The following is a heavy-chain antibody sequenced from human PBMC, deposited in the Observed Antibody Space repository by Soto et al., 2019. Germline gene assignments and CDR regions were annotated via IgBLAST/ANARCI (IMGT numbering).Heavy chain of an antibody. Sequence: PGGSLRLSCAASGFTFSSYAMHWVRQAPGKGLEWVAVISYDGSNKYYADSVKGRFTISRDNSKNTLYLQMNSLRAEDTAVYYCAREVVGATTGSFDYWGQGTLVTVSS. D-gene: IGHD1-26*01. V-gene: IGHV3-30-3*01. CDR2: ISYDGSNK. CDR1: GFTFSSYA. CDR3: AREVVGATTGSFDY. J-gene: IGHJ4*02.